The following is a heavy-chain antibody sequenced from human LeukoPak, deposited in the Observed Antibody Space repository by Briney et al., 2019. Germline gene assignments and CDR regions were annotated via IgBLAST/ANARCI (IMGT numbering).Heavy chain of an antibody. CDR1: GFTFSSYR. CDR2: ISTSSTYI. D-gene: IGHD6-19*01. V-gene: IGHV3-21*01. Sequence: PGGSLRLSCAASGFTFSSYRMNWVRQAPGKGLEWVSSISTSSTYIYYADSVKGRFTISRDNAKNSLYLQMNSLRAEDTAVYYCARLGLYSSGWYSDYWGQGNLVTVSS. J-gene: IGHJ4*02. CDR3: ARLGLYSSGWYSDY.